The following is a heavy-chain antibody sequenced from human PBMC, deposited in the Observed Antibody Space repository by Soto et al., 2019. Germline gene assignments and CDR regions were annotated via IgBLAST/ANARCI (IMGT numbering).Heavy chain of an antibody. CDR3: ASSSSYYDSSGSPFDY. D-gene: IGHD3-22*01. J-gene: IGHJ4*02. V-gene: IGHV4-30-2*01. CDR2: IYHSGST. CDR1: GGSISSGGYS. Sequence: SETLSLTCAVSGGSISSGGYSWSWIRQPPGKGLEWIGYIYHSGSTYYNPSLKSRVTISVDRSKNQFSLKLSSVTAADTAVYYCASSSSYYDSSGSPFDYWGQGTLVTVSS.